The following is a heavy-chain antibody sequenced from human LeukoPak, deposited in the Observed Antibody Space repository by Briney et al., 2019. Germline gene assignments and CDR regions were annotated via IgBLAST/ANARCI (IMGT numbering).Heavy chain of an antibody. J-gene: IGHJ6*02. CDR2: ISSSSSYI. CDR3: ARGYCSSTSCYGYYYYGMDV. D-gene: IGHD2-2*01. Sequence: GGSLRLSCAASGFTFSSYSVNWVRQAPGKGLEWVSSISSSSSYIYYADSVKGRFTISRDSAKNSLYLQMNSLRAEDTAVYYCARGYCSSTSCYGYYYYGMDVRGQGTTVTVSS. V-gene: IGHV3-21*01. CDR1: GFTFSSYS.